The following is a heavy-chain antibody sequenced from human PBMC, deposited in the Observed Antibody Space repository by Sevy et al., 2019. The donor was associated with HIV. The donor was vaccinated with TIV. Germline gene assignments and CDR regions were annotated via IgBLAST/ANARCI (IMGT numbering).Heavy chain of an antibody. Sequence: SETLSLTCTVSGGSISSYYWSWIRQPPGKGLEWIGYIYYSGSTNYNPSRKSRVSISLDTSKNQFSLKLTSVTAADKAVYYCARAGGSTDWGVDVWGQGTTVTVSS. J-gene: IGHJ6*02. CDR3: ARAGGSTDWGVDV. D-gene: IGHD6-19*01. V-gene: IGHV4-59*13. CDR2: IYYSGST. CDR1: GGSISSYY.